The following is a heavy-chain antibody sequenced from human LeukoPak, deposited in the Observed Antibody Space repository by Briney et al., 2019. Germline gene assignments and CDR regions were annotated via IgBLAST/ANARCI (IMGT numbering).Heavy chain of an antibody. J-gene: IGHJ4*02. D-gene: IGHD6-19*01. CDR3: ARGEYSSGWLFAY. V-gene: IGHV4-34*01. CDR1: GGSFSGYY. Sequence: SETLSLTCAVYGGSFSGYYWSWIRQPPGKGLEWIGEINHSGSTNYNPSLKSRVTISVDTSKNQFSLKLSSVTAADTAVYYCARGEYSSGWLFAYWGQGTLVTVSS. CDR2: INHSGST.